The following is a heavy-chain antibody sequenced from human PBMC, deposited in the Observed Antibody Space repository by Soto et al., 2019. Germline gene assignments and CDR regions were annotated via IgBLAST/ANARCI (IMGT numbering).Heavy chain of an antibody. CDR2: ISAYNGNT. Sequence: ASVKVSCKASGYTFTSYGISWVRQAPGQGLEWMGWISAYNGNTNYAQKLQGRVTMTTDTSTSTAYMELRSLRSDDTAVYYCARGPLLPHYYDSSGYYNNWFEPWGQGTLVTVS. CDR3: ARGPLLPHYYDSSGYYNNWFEP. CDR1: GYTFTSYG. D-gene: IGHD3-22*01. J-gene: IGHJ5*02. V-gene: IGHV1-18*01.